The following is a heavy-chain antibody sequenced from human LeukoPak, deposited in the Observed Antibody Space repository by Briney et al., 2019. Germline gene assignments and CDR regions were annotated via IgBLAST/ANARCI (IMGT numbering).Heavy chain of an antibody. J-gene: IGHJ4*02. V-gene: IGHV3-48*01. CDR2: ISTTSSTI. CDR1: GFTFSDYT. Sequence: GGSLRLSCAASGFTFSDYTMSWVRQAPGKGLEWVSYISTTSSTIYYADSVKGRFTVSRDNAKNSQYLQMNSLRAEDTAVYYCASDNRDFWSGYYYFDYWGQGSLVTVSS. CDR3: ASDNRDFWSGYYYFDY. D-gene: IGHD3-3*01.